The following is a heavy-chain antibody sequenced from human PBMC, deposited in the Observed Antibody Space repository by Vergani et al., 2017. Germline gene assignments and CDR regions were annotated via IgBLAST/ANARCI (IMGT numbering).Heavy chain of an antibody. J-gene: IGHJ6*02. D-gene: IGHD6-6*01. V-gene: IGHV5-51*01. CDR3: ARHWSIAARPPKVDYYYGMDV. CDR1: GFTFSGSA. CDR2: IYPGDSDT. Sequence: EVQLVESGGGLVQPGGSLKLSCAASGFTFSGSAMHWVRQMPGKGLEWMGIIYPGDSDTRYSPSFHGQVTISADKSISTAYLQWSSLKASDAAMYYCARHWSIAARPPKVDYYYGMDVWGQGTTVTVSS.